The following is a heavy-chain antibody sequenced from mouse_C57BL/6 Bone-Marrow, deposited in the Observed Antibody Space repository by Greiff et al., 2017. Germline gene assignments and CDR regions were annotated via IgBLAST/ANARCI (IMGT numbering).Heavy chain of an antibody. CDR2: INPNYGTT. J-gene: IGHJ4*01. V-gene: IGHV1-39*01. D-gene: IGHD2-4*01. CDR3: ARGYDYDYAMDY. Sequence: EVKLMESGPELVEPGASVKISCKASGYSFTDYNMNWVKQSNGKSLEWIGVINPNYGTTSYNQKFKGKATLTVDQSSSTAYMQLNSLTSEDSAVYYCARGYDYDYAMDYWGQGTSVTVSS. CDR1: GYSFTDYN.